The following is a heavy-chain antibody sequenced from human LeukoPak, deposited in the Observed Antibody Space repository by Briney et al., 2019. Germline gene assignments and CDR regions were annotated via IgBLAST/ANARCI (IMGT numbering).Heavy chain of an antibody. J-gene: IGHJ4*02. V-gene: IGHV4-39*01. CDR3: ARLSGSPHPPFDY. Sequence: PSETLSLTCTVSGGSISSSSYHWGWIRQPPGKGLEWIGSVYYNGNTYYTPPLESRVTISVDTSKNQFSLKLTSVTAADTAVYYCARLSGSPHPPFDYWGQGTLVTVSS. CDR1: GGSISSSSYH. D-gene: IGHD1-26*01. CDR2: VYYNGNT.